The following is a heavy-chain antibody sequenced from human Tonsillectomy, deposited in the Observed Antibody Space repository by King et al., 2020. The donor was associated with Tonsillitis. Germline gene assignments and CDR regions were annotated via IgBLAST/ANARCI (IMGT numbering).Heavy chain of an antibody. CDR3: TRGRAAVANYYYNGMDV. V-gene: IGHV3-49*05. D-gene: IGHD6-19*01. CDR2: TRSKVYGGTT. J-gene: IGHJ6*02. CDR1: GFTFGVYA. Sequence: VQLVESGGGLVKPGRSLRLSCTGSGFTFGVYAMSWFRQSPGKVLQWVGFTRSKVYGGTTEYAASVKGRFTISRDDSTSIAYLQMTSLKTEDTAVYYCTRGRAAVANYYYNGMDVWGQGTTVTVSS.